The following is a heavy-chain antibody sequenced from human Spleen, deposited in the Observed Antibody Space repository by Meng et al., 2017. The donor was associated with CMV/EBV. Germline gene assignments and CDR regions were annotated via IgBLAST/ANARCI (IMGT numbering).Heavy chain of an antibody. V-gene: IGHV3-21*01. CDR3: TKEGKLGIGNWIDS. CDR2: ITSSSSYI. Sequence: GGSLRLSCAASGFTFGRYSMNWVRQAPGKGLEWVSSITSSSSYIYYADSVKGRFTISRDNANNSLYLQMHSLRAEDTAVYYCTKEGKLGIGNWIDSWGQGTLVTVSS. J-gene: IGHJ5*01. D-gene: IGHD7-27*01. CDR1: GFTFGRYS.